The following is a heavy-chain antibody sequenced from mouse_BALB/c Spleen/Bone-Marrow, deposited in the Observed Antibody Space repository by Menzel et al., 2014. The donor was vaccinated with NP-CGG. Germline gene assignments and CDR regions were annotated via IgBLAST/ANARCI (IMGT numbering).Heavy chain of an antibody. Sequence: QVQLQQSGAELAKPGASVKMSCKASGYTFTSYWMHWVKQRPGQGLEWIGYINPSTGYTEYSQRFKDKATLTADKSSSTAYMQLSSLTSEGSAVYYCVRSTGAMDYWGQGTSVTVSS. CDR1: GYTFTSYW. D-gene: IGHD3-2*01. CDR2: INPSTGYT. CDR3: VRSTGAMDY. V-gene: IGHV1-7*01. J-gene: IGHJ4*01.